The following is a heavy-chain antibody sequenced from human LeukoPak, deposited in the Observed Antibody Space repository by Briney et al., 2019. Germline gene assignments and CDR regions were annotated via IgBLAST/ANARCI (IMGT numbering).Heavy chain of an antibody. CDR2: IKQDGSEK. CDR3: ARAVYSGGELLYGY. D-gene: IGHD1-26*01. CDR1: GFTFSSYW. V-gene: IGHV3-7*01. Sequence: PGGSLRLSCAASGFTFSSYWMSWVRQAPGKGLEWVANIKQDGSEKYYVDSVKGRFTISRDNAKNSLYLQMNSLRAEDTAVYYCARAVYSGGELLYGYWGQGTLVTVSS. J-gene: IGHJ4*02.